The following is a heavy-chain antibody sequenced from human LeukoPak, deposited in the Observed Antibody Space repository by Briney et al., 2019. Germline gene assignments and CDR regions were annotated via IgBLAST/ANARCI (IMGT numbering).Heavy chain of an antibody. J-gene: IGHJ4*02. V-gene: IGHV3-48*01. D-gene: IGHD5-12*01. Sequence: PGGSLRVSCAASGFTFSSYSMNWVRQAPGKGLKWVSYISSSSSTIYYADSVKGRFAISRDNAKNSLYLQMNSLRAEDTAVYYCARDRGDGGYSGYEDFDYWGQGTLVTVSS. CDR1: GFTFSSYS. CDR2: ISSSSSTI. CDR3: ARDRGDGGYSGYEDFDY.